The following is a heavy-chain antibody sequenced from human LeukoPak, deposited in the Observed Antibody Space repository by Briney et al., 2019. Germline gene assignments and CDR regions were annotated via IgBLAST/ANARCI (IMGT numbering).Heavy chain of an antibody. CDR1: GGSFSGYY. D-gene: IGHD4-11*01. J-gene: IGHJ6*03. Sequence: PSETLSLTCAVYGGSFSGYYWSWIRQPPGKGLEWIGEINHSGSTNYKPSLKSRVTISVDTSKNQFSLKLSSVTASYTAVYYYSRVPNYNNYPYYYYYYMDVWGKGTTVTVSS. CDR3: SRVPNYNNYPYYYYYYMDV. V-gene: IGHV4-34*01. CDR2: INHSGST.